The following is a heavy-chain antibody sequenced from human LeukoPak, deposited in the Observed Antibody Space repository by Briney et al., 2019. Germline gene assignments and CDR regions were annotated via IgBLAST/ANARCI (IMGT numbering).Heavy chain of an antibody. CDR2: INPSGGST. Sequence: ASVKVSCKASGYTFTSYYMHWVRQAPGQGLEWMGIINPSGGSTSYAQKFQGRVTMTRDTSTSTVYMELSSLRSEDTAVYYCARDAKVTMVPGVGVDYWGQGTLVTVSS. CDR1: GYTFTSYY. CDR3: ARDAKVTMVPGVGVDY. V-gene: IGHV1-46*01. D-gene: IGHD3-10*01. J-gene: IGHJ4*02.